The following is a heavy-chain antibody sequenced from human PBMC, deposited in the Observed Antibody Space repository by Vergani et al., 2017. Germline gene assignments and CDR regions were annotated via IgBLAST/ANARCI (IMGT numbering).Heavy chain of an antibody. CDR3: ARVHGDYAPPGDGRID. D-gene: IGHD4-17*01. CDR1: GGTFSSYT. Sequence: QVQLVQSGAEVKKPGSSVKVSCKASGGTFSSYTISWVRQAPGQGLEWMGRIIPILGIANYAQKFQGRVTMTRDTSTSTGYMELRSLRSDDTAVYYCARVHGDYAPPGDGRIDWGQGTLVTVSS. CDR2: IIPILGIA. J-gene: IGHJ4*02. V-gene: IGHV1-69*02.